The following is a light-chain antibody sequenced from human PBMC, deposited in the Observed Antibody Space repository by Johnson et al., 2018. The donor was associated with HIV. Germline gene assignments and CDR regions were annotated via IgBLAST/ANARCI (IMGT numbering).Light chain of an antibody. CDR2: EIN. Sequence: QSVLTQPPSVSAAPGQKVTISCSGSSSNVGNNYVSWYQQLPGTAPKLLIYEINKRPSGIPDRFSASKSGSSATLDITGLQPGAEADYYCAAWDSSSLRTGFFGTGTKVTVL. V-gene: IGLV1-51*02. CDR3: AAWDSSSLRTGF. CDR1: SSNVGNNY. J-gene: IGLJ1*01.